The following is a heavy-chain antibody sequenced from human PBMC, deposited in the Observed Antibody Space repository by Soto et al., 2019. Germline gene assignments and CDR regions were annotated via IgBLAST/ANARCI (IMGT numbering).Heavy chain of an antibody. CDR2: ISGSGGST. CDR1: GFTFSSYA. D-gene: IGHD6-13*01. CDR3: ARRGPGTYFDD. J-gene: IGHJ4*02. V-gene: IGHV3-23*01. Sequence: EVQLLESGGGLVQPGGSLRLSCAASGFTFSSYAMNWVRQAPGKGLEWVSVISGSGGSTYYTDSVKGRFTISRDNSKNTLYLQMNSLRAEDTAVYYCARRGPGTYFDDWGQGTLVTVSS.